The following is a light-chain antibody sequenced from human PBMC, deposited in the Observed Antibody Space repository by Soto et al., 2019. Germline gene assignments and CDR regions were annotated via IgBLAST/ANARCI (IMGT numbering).Light chain of an antibody. V-gene: IGKV1-5*03. CDR3: QQYITYSPWT. J-gene: IGKJ1*01. Sequence: DIPMTQSPSTLSASVGDRVTITCRASQSITNWLAWYQQKPGKAPKLLIYKASNLETGVPSRFSGSGSGTEFTLTISSLQPDDVATYYCQQYITYSPWTFGQGTKVDFK. CDR1: QSITNW. CDR2: KAS.